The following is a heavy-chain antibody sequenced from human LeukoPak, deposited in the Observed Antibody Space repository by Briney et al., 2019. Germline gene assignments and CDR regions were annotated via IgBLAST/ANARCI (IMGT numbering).Heavy chain of an antibody. J-gene: IGHJ3*02. CDR3: AAGSSGYTDAFDI. D-gene: IGHD3-22*01. V-gene: IGHV4-59*01. CDR2: IHYSGST. Sequence: SETLSLTCTVSGGSISNYYWSWIRQPPGKGLEWIGYIHYSGSTNYNPSLKSRVTISVDTSKNQFLLKLSSVTAADTAVYYCAAGSSGYTDAFDIWGQGTMVTVSS. CDR1: GGSISNYY.